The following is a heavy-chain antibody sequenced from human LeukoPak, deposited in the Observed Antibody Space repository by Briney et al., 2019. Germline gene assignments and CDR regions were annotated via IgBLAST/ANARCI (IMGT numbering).Heavy chain of an antibody. Sequence: SETLSLTCTVSGGSISSYYWSWIRRPPGKGLEWIGYIYTSGSTNYNPSLKSRVTISVDTSKNQFSLKLSSVTAADTAVYFCARPYYYDSRIDPWGQGTLVTVSS. D-gene: IGHD3-22*01. CDR2: IYTSGST. CDR3: ARPYYYDSRIDP. CDR1: GGSISSYY. V-gene: IGHV4-4*09. J-gene: IGHJ5*02.